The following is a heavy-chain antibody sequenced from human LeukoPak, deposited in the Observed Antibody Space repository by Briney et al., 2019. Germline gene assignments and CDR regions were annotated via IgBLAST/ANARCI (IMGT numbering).Heavy chain of an antibody. V-gene: IGHV3-7*01. CDR3: AKNRYCSRTSCSPNWFDP. CDR1: GFTFSSYR. D-gene: IGHD2-2*01. J-gene: IGHJ5*02. Sequence: GGSLRLSCAASGFTFSSYRMSWVRQAPGKGLEWVANIKQDGSEKYYVDSVKGRFTISRDNAKNSLYLQMNSLRAEDTAVYYCAKNRYCSRTSCSPNWFDPWGQGTLVTVSS. CDR2: IKQDGSEK.